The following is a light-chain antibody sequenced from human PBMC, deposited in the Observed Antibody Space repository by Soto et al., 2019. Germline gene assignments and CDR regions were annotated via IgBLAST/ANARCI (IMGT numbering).Light chain of an antibody. CDR2: GAS. Sequence: RAMSQATASLSVAAGERATNTCRASQSVSSNLAWYQQKPGQAPKLLIYGASTMATGIPARFTGSRSGTDITLTIRGLEPKGFAFSYWAHRRNCSSLLSFGVGTKVDIK. J-gene: IGKJ4*01. CDR1: QSVSSN. V-gene: IGKV3-15*01. CDR3: AHRRNCSSLLS.